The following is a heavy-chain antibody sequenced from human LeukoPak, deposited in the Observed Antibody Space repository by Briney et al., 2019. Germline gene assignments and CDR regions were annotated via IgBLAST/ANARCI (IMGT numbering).Heavy chain of an antibody. Sequence: GGSLRLSCAASGFTFSSYSMNWVRQAPGKGLEWVSSISSSSSYIYYADSVKGRFTISRDNAKNSLYLQMNSLRAEDTAVYYCARVRVATMPVDYWGQGTLVTVSS. D-gene: IGHD5-24*01. J-gene: IGHJ4*02. CDR2: ISSSSSYI. CDR3: ARVRVATMPVDY. V-gene: IGHV3-21*04. CDR1: GFTFSSYS.